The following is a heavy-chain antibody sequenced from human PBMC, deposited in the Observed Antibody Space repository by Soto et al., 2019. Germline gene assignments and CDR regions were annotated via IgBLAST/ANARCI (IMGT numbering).Heavy chain of an antibody. CDR2: IHPGDSDI. J-gene: IGHJ4*02. D-gene: IGHD3-10*01. CDR1: GYSFTDFW. V-gene: IGHV5-51*01. CDR3: ARGEWGYKYGH. Sequence: GESLKISCKGSGYSFTDFWIAWVRQMPGKGLEWMGIIHPGDSDIRYGPSFQGQVTISADKSISTAYLQWSSLKALDTAMYYCARGEWGYKYGHWGQGTLVTVSS.